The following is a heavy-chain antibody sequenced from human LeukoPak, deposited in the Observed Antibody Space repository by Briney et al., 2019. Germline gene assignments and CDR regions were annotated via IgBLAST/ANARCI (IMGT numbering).Heavy chain of an antibody. CDR2: INHSGST. CDR3: ARLNGDRFDP. V-gene: IGHV4-34*01. J-gene: IGHJ5*02. CDR1: GGSFSGYY. Sequence: PSETLSLTCAVYGGSFSGYYWSWIRQPPGKGLEWIGEINHSGSTNYNPSLKSRVTISVDTSKNQFSLKLSSVTAADTAVYYCARLNGDRFDPWGQGTLVTVSS. D-gene: IGHD4-17*01.